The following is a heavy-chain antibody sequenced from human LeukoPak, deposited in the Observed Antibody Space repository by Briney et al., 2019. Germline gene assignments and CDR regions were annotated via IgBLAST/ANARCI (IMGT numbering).Heavy chain of an antibody. J-gene: IGHJ5*02. CDR3: ARSGITMVRGNNWFDP. CDR2: INHSGST. D-gene: IGHD3-10*01. Sequence: DTLVITLVDDGGSCSGFDWSWIRQPPGKGLEWIGEINHSGSTNYNPSLKSRVTISVDTSKNQFSLKLSSVTAADTAVYYCARSGITMVRGNNWFDPWGQGTLVTVSS. V-gene: IGHV4-34*01. CDR1: GGSCSGFD.